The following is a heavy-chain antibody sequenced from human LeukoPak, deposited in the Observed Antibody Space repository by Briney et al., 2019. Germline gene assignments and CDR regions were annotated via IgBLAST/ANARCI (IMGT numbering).Heavy chain of an antibody. Sequence: ASVKVSCKVSGYTLTESPIHWVRQAPGKGLNWMGGFDPEAGETIYAQKFQGRVTMTEDTSTDTAYKELSSLRSEDTAVYYCATDPGLRERCFRHWGQGTLVTVSS. D-gene: IGHD5-24*01. V-gene: IGHV1-24*01. CDR3: ATDPGLRERCFRH. CDR2: FDPEAGET. J-gene: IGHJ4*02. CDR1: GYTLTESP.